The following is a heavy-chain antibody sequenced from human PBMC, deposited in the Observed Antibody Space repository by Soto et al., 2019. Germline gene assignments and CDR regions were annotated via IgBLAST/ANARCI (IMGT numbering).Heavy chain of an antibody. J-gene: IGHJ4*02. CDR1: GYTFTSYG. CDR2: ISAYNGNT. Sequence: GASVKVSCKASGYTFTSYGISWVRQAPGQGLEWMGWISAYNGNTNYAQKLQGRVTMTTDTSTSTAYMELRSLRSDDTAVYYCARGYDILTGPKDSYFDYWGQGTLVTVSS. CDR3: ARGYDILTGPKDSYFDY. D-gene: IGHD3-9*01. V-gene: IGHV1-18*01.